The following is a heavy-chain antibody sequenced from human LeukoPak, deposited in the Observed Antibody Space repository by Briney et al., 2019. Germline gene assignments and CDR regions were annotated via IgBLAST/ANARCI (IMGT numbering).Heavy chain of an antibody. D-gene: IGHD6-13*01. CDR3: ATGRGIAAAGTTTLFDY. CDR2: IIPILGIA. J-gene: IGHJ4*02. V-gene: IGHV1-69*02. Sequence: ASVKVSCKASGGTFSSYTISWVRQAPGQGLEWMGRIIPILGIANYAQKFQGRVPITADKSTSTAYMELSSLRSEDTAVYYCATGRGIAAAGTTTLFDYWGQGTLVTVSS. CDR1: GGTFSSYT.